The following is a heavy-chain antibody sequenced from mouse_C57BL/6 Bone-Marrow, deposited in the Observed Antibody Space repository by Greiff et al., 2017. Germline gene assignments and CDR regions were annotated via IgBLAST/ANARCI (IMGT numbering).Heavy chain of an antibody. CDR3: AITTDVFDY. V-gene: IGHV1-81*01. CDR2: IYPRSGNT. J-gene: IGHJ2*01. CDR1: GYTFTSYG. Sequence: QVHVKQSGAELARPGASVKMSCKASGYTFTSYGISWVKQRTGQGLEWIGEIYPRSGNTYYNEKFKGKATLTADKSSSTAYMELSSLTSEDSAVYFCAITTDVFDYWGQGTTLTVSS. D-gene: IGHD1-1*01.